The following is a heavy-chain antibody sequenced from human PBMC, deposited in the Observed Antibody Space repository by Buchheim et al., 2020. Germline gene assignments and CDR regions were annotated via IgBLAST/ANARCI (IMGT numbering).Heavy chain of an antibody. D-gene: IGHD5-24*01. J-gene: IGHJ4*02. CDR2: ISHDGREK. Sequence: QVQLVESGGGVVQPGRSLRLSCAASGFSFSNYNMHWVRQAPGKGLEWVAVISHDGREKYFADSVKGRFTISRDNSKNTQYLQMNSLRAEDTAVYYCAKVIRDGYKNEILDYWGQRTL. V-gene: IGHV3-30*18. CDR1: GFSFSNYN. CDR3: AKVIRDGYKNEILDY.